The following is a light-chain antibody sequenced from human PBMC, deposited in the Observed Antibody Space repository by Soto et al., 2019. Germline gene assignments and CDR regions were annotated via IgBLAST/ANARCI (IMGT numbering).Light chain of an antibody. CDR3: FSFTTDWTHV. CDR2: EVS. V-gene: IGLV2-14*01. Sequence: QSVVTQPASVSGSPGQSITISCTGSSSDIGAYNYVSWFRQYPGKAPKLIISEVSNRPSGVSNRFSGSKSGTAASLTISGLQTEDEADYFCFSFTTDWTHVFGTGTKVTVL. J-gene: IGLJ1*01. CDR1: SSDIGAYNY.